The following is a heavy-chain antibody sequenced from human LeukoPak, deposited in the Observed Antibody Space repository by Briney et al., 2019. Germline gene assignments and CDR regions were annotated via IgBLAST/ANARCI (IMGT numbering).Heavy chain of an antibody. CDR1: GYTFTSYA. V-gene: IGHV7-4-1*02. D-gene: IGHD6-19*01. CDR2: INTNTGNP. J-gene: IGHJ4*02. CDR3: AYDSSGWYNYFDY. Sequence: ASVKVSCKASGYTFTSYAMNWVRQATGQGLEWMGWINTNTGNPTYAQGFTGRFVFSLDTSVSTAYLQISSLKAEDTAVYYCAYDSSGWYNYFDYWGQGTLVTVSS.